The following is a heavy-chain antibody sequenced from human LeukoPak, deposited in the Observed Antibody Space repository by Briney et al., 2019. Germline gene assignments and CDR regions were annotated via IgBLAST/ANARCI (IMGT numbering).Heavy chain of an antibody. CDR1: GFTFNSYN. V-gene: IGHV3-21*01. CDR2: ISGSSSYK. J-gene: IGHJ6*03. Sequence: GGSLRPSCVASGFTFNSYNMNWVRQAPGKGLEWVSSISGSSSYKYSADSLSGRFTISRDNARNSLYLQMNSLRVEDTAVYYCARFSDDYYYYYMDVWGKGTTVTVSS. CDR3: ARFSDDYYYYYMDV.